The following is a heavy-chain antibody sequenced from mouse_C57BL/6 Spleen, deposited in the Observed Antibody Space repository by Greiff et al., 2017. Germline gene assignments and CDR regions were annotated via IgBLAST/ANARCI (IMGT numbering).Heavy chain of an antibody. J-gene: IGHJ4*01. CDR1: GYSFTGYF. CDR2: INPYNGDT. Sequence: EVQLQQSGPELVKPGDSVKISCKASGYSFTGYFMNWVMQSHGKSLEWIGRINPYNGDTFYNQKFKGKATLTVDKSSSTANMELRSLTSEDSAVYYCARGFITTVVGAMDYWGQGTPVTVSS. D-gene: IGHD1-1*01. CDR3: ARGFITTVVGAMDY. V-gene: IGHV1-20*01.